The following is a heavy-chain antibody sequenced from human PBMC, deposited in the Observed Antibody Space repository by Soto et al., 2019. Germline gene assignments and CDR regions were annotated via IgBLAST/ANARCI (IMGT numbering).Heavy chain of an antibody. CDR2: ISSSGSTI. V-gene: IGHV3-48*03. CDR1: GFTFSSYE. D-gene: IGHD3-22*01. CDR3: ARDRLYPTHYYDSSGYYYPEKVDAFEI. J-gene: IGHJ3*02. Sequence: GGSLRLSCAASGFTFSSYEMNWVRQAPGKGLEWVSYISSSGSTIYYADSVKGRFTISRDNAKNSLYLQMNSLRAEDTAVYYCARDRLYPTHYYDSSGYYYPEKVDAFEIWGQGTMVTVSS.